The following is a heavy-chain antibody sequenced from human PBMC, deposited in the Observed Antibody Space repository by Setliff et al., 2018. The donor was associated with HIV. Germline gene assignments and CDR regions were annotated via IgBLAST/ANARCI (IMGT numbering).Heavy chain of an antibody. V-gene: IGHV1-69-2*01. Sequence: GASVKVSCKASGYTFTDYYMHWVKQAPGKGPEWMGRVDPEDGETIYAEKFQGRVTITADTSTDTAYMELSSLRSEDTAVYYCARAPKTRSGILDHWGQGNLVTVSS. CDR2: VDPEDGET. CDR1: GYTFTDYY. CDR3: ARAPKTRSGILDH. J-gene: IGHJ4*02. D-gene: IGHD3-3*01.